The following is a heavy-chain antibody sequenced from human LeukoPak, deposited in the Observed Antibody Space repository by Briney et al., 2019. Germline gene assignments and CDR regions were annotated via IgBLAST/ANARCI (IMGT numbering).Heavy chain of an antibody. V-gene: IGHV4-4*07. CDR2: LYTSGST. J-gene: IGHJ4*02. Sequence: SETLSLTCTVSGGSISSYYWSWIRQPAGKGLEWIGRLYTSGSTNYNPSLKSRVTMSVDTSKNQFSLKLTSMTAADAAVYYCARGGSSGYYYGWGQGTLVTVSS. CDR3: ARGGSSGYYYG. D-gene: IGHD3-22*01. CDR1: GGSISSYY.